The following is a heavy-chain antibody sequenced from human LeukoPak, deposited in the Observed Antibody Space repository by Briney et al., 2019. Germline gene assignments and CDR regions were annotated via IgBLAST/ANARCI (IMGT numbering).Heavy chain of an antibody. Sequence: SETLSLTCTVSGGSISSSTYYWGWIRQPPGKGLEWIGTIYYRGTTYYNPSLKSRVTISVDTSKNQFSLRLTSVTAADTAVYYCARNPTSKTMSRDSFDIWGQGTFVTVSS. J-gene: IGHJ3*02. CDR1: GGSISSSTYY. CDR2: IYYRGTT. V-gene: IGHV4-39*01. CDR3: ARNPTSKTMSRDSFDI. D-gene: IGHD3-10*02.